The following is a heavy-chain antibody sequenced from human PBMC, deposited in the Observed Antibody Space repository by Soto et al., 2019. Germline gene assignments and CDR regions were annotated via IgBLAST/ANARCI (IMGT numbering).Heavy chain of an antibody. CDR2: ISGSGGST. CDR3: AKNKRPHYYDSSGYGMDV. V-gene: IGHV3-23*01. D-gene: IGHD3-22*01. CDR1: GFTFSSYA. Sequence: VQLLESGGGLVQPGGSLRLSCAASGFTFSSYAMSWVRQAPGKGLEWVSAISGSGGSTYYADSVKGRFTISRDNSKNTLYLQMNSLRAEDTAVYYCAKNKRPHYYDSSGYGMDVWGQGTTVTVSS. J-gene: IGHJ6*02.